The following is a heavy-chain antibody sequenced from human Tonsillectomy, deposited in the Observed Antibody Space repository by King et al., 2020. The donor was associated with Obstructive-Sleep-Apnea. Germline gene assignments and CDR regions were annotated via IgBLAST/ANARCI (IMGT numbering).Heavy chain of an antibody. CDR2: IYHTGRT. D-gene: IGHD4/OR15-4a*01. CDR3: AREGATSGFDF. V-gene: IGHV4-30-2*01. Sequence: QLQESGSGLVKPSQTLSLTCAVSGGSISSGGDSWNWIRQPPGKGLEWIGDIYHTGRTSSNPSFETRVTISVDRSKNQFSLRLTSVTAADTALYYCAREGATSGFDFWGQGTLVTVSS. CDR1: GGSISSGGDS. J-gene: IGHJ4*02.